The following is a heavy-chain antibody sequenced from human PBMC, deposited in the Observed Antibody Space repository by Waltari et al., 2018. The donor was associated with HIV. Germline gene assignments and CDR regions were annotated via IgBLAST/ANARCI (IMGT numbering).Heavy chain of an antibody. CDR1: GFTFDDCA. Sequence: EVQLVESGGGLVQPGRSLRLSCAASGFTFDDCAMHWVRQVSGKGLEWVSGISWDGESTGYADSGKGPFTISRDNAKTSLDLQMNSLRTEDTALYYCTKAESFFHPPGYWGQGTLVTVSS. CDR3: TKAESFFHPPGY. V-gene: IGHV3-9*01. D-gene: IGHD3-10*01. CDR2: ISWDGEST. J-gene: IGHJ4*02.